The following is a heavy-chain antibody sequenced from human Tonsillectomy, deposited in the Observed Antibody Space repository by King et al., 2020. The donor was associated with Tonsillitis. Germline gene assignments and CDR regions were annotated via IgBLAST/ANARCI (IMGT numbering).Heavy chain of an antibody. CDR1: GYTFTSYY. CDR2: INPSGGST. CDR3: ASDYFEGSGSYYNWRVYFDY. V-gene: IGHV1-46*01. D-gene: IGHD3-10*01. Sequence: VQLVQSGAEVKKPGASVKVSCKASGYTFTSYYMHWVRQAPGQGLEWMGIINPSGGSTSYAQKFQGRVTMTRETSTSTVYMELSSLRSEDTAVYYCASDYFEGSGSYYNWRVYFDYWGQGTLVTVSS. J-gene: IGHJ4*02.